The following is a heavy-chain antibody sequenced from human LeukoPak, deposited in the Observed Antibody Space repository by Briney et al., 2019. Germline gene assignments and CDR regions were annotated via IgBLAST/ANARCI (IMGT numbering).Heavy chain of an antibody. CDR1: GYTFTTYG. CDR3: ARDKALGDYYYYYYGMDV. D-gene: IGHD4-17*01. CDR2: ISTHNGNT. Sequence: ASVKVSCKASGYTFTTYGISWVRQAPGQGLEWMGWISTHNGNTNYARKFQGRVTMTTDTSTSTAYMELRSLRSDDTAVYYCARDKALGDYYYYYYGMDVWGQGTTVTVSS. V-gene: IGHV1-18*01. J-gene: IGHJ6*02.